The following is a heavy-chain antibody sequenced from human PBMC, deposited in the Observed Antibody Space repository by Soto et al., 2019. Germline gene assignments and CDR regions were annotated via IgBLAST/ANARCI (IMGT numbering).Heavy chain of an antibody. V-gene: IGHV1-69*13. J-gene: IGHJ4*02. D-gene: IGHD2-21*02. CDR1: GGTFSSYA. CDR2: TIPIFGTA. CDR3: ARGLAYCGGDCSYRSFDY. Sequence: ASVKVSCKASGGTFSSYAISWVRQAPGQGLEWMGGTIPIFGTANYAQKFQGRVTITADESTSTAYMELSSLRSEDTAVYYCARGLAYCGGDCSYRSFDYWGQGTLVTVSS.